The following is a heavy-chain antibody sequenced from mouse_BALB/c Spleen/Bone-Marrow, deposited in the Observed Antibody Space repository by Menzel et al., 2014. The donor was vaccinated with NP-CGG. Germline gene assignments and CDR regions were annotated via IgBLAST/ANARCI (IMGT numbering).Heavy chain of an antibody. D-gene: IGHD2-13*01. V-gene: IGHV1S81*02. CDR3: ARTYGDSPYFYAMDY. CDR2: IIPSNGRS. J-gene: IGHJ4*01. Sequence: VQLQQSGAELVKPGTSVKLSCKTSGYTFTSYWMHWVKQGPGQGLEWIGEIIPSNGRSNYNEKFKNKATLTVDKSSSTAYMQLSSLTSEDSAVYFCARTYGDSPYFYAMDYWGQGTSVTVSS. CDR1: GYTFTSYW.